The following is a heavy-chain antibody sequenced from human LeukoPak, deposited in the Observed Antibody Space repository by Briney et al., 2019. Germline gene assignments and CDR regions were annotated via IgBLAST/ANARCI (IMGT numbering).Heavy chain of an antibody. V-gene: IGHV1-69*05. Sequence: ASVKVSCKASGGTFSSYAISWVRQAPGQGLEWMGRIIPIFGTANYAQKFQARVTITTDESTSTAYMELSSLRSEDTAVYYCARSLTGTTDFDYWGQGTLVTVSS. CDR3: ARSLTGTTDFDY. CDR2: IIPIFGTA. CDR1: GGTFSSYA. J-gene: IGHJ4*02. D-gene: IGHD1-7*01.